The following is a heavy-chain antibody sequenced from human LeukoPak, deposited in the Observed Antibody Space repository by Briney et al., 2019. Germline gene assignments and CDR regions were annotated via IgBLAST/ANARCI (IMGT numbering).Heavy chain of an antibody. CDR2: IYYSGST. Sequence: PSETLSLTCTVSGGSISSYYWSWIRQPPGKGLEWIGYIYYSGSTNYNPSLKSRVTISVDTPRNQFSLKLSSVTAADTAVYYCARGGMFYGDYFSLGYWGQGTLVTVSS. CDR1: GGSISSYY. V-gene: IGHV4-59*01. J-gene: IGHJ4*02. CDR3: ARGGMFYGDYFSLGY. D-gene: IGHD4-17*01.